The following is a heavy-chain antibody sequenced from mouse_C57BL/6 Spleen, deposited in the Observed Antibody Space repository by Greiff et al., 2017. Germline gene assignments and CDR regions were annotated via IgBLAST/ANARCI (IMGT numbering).Heavy chain of an antibody. Sequence: QVQLQQSGAELVMPGASVKLSCKASAYTFTSYWMHWVKQRPGQGLEWIGEIDPSDSYTNYNQKFKGKSTLTVDKSSSTAYMQLSSLTSEDSAVYYCAIDSSGYAMDYWGQGTSVTVSS. CDR3: AIDSSGYAMDY. CDR1: AYTFTSYW. D-gene: IGHD3-2*02. CDR2: IDPSDSYT. J-gene: IGHJ4*01. V-gene: IGHV1-69*01.